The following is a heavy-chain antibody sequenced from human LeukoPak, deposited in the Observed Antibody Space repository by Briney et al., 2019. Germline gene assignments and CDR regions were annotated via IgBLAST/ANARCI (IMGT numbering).Heavy chain of an antibody. V-gene: IGHV3-21*04. J-gene: IGHJ4*02. CDR3: AKDRYSDNTGHHYENEY. Sequence: GGSLRLSCAGSGFTFSNYSINWVRQAPGKGLEWVSSISPSSHYIYYADSVRGRFTISRDNARNSLYLQMNSLRDEDTAVYYCAKDRYSDNTGHHYENEYWGQGTLVTVSS. D-gene: IGHD3-22*01. CDR2: ISPSSHYI. CDR1: GFTFSNYS.